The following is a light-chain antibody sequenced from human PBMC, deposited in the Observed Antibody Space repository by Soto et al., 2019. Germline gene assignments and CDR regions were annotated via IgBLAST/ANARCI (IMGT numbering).Light chain of an antibody. CDR3: QQYNSYSWT. J-gene: IGKJ1*01. Sequence: DIQMTQSPSTLSASVGDRVTITCRASQSISCWLAWYQQKPGKAPKLLIYDASSLESGVPSRFSGSGSGTEFTLTISSLQPDDFATYYCQQYNSYSWTFGQGTKVKIK. V-gene: IGKV1-5*01. CDR2: DAS. CDR1: QSISCW.